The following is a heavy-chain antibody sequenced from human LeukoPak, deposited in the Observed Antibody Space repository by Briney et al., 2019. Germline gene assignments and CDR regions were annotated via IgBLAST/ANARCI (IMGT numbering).Heavy chain of an antibody. V-gene: IGHV3-33*01. D-gene: IGHD1-20*01. Sequence: GGSLRLSCAASGFTFSSYGMHWVRQAPGKGLEWVAVIWYDGSNKYYADSVKGRFTISRDNSKNTLYLQMNSLRAEDTAVYFCARRRYNWNAIDYWGQGTLVTVSS. CDR3: ARRRYNWNAIDY. CDR1: GFTFSSYG. J-gene: IGHJ4*02. CDR2: IWYDGSNK.